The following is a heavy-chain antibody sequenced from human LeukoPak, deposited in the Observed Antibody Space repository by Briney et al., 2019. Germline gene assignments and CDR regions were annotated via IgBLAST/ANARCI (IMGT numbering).Heavy chain of an antibody. CDR3: ARCPSLKRPYYFDY. J-gene: IGHJ4*02. CDR1: GGSISSYY. CDR2: IYYSGST. V-gene: IGHV4-59*01. Sequence: SETLSLTCTVSGGSISSYYWSWIRQPPGKGREWIGYIYYSGSTNYNPSLKSRVTISVDTSKNQFSLKLSSVTAADTAVYYCARCPSLKRPYYFDYWGQGTLVTVSS.